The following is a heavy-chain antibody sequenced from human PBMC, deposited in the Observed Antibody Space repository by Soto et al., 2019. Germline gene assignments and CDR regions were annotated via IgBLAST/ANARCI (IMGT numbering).Heavy chain of an antibody. CDR1: SGSLIGYY. J-gene: IGHJ4*02. CDR2: IFSSGDT. D-gene: IGHD2-2*01. CDR3: ARHPSVVY. V-gene: IGHV4-34*12. Sequence: SETLSLTCSLYSGSLIGYYWSWIRQRPGMGLEWIGSIFSSGDTLYNPSLKSRVSISLDASKDQFSLKMTSVTAADTAMYYCARHPSVVYWGQGALVTAPQ.